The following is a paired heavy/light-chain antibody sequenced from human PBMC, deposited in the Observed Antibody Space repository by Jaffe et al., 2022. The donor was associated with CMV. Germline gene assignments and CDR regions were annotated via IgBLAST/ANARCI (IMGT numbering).Heavy chain of an antibody. J-gene: IGHJ3*02. CDR2: LFSDGSA. V-gene: IGHV3-53*02. D-gene: IGHD1-20*01. Sequence: EVQVVETGGGLIQPGGSLRLSCAASGFTVTTKYMNWVRQAPGKGLEWVSILFSDGSAFYADSVKGRFTISRDSSKNTLYLQMNSLRVEDTAIYYCATEERECTHNNCRLSPLDIWGQGTMVTVSS. CDR1: GFTVTTKY. CDR3: ATEERECTHNNCRLSPLDI.
Light chain of an antibody. CDR1: QSLLYSSNNKNY. J-gene: IGKJ1*01. V-gene: IGKV4-1*01. CDR3: HQYYSGPRT. Sequence: DIVMTQSPDSLAVSLGERATINCKSSQSLLYSSNNKNYLGWYQQKPGQPPKLLISWASTRESGVADRFSGSGSGTDFTLTISSLQSEDVAVYYCHQYYSGPRTFGQGTKVEIK. CDR2: WAS.